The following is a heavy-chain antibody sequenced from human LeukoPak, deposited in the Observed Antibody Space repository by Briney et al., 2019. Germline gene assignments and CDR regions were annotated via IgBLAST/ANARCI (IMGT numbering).Heavy chain of an antibody. CDR1: GGSISGTSYY. J-gene: IGHJ5*02. CDR3: ARWYYDFWSGHENNWFDP. V-gene: IGHV4-39*07. CDR2: VYYTGGT. D-gene: IGHD3-3*01. Sequence: KPSETLSLTCTVSGGSISGTSYYWGWIRQPPGKGLDWIGSVYYTGGTYYNPSLMSRVTISIGTSKNQFSLKLSSVTAADTAVYYCARWYYDFWSGHENNWFDPWGQGTLVTVSS.